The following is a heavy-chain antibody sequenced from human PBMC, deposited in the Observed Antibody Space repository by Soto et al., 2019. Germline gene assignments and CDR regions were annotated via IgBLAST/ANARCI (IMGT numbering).Heavy chain of an antibody. CDR2: INPKSGGT. V-gene: IGHV1-2*04. J-gene: IGHJ6*02. Sequence: AASVTVSCKASGYSFTDYHIHWVRQAPGQGLEWLGRINPKSGGTSTAQKFQGWVTMTTDTSISTASMELTRLTSDDTAIYYCARGDSTDCSNGVCSFFYNHDMDVWGQGTTVPVSS. D-gene: IGHD2-8*01. CDR1: GYSFTDYH. CDR3: ARGDSTDCSNGVCSFFYNHDMDV.